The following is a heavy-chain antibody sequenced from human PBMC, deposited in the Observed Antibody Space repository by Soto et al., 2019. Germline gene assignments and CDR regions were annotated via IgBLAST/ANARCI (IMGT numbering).Heavy chain of an antibody. CDR1: GYSFTNYW. Sequence: GASLKISCQGSGYSFTNYWVGWVRQIPGRGLEWMGIIHPGDSDTRYSPFFQGQVTISADKSISTAYLQWSSLKASDTAMYYCARLNGYCVSTSCHGYYGMDVWGQGTTVTVSS. J-gene: IGHJ6*02. D-gene: IGHD2-2*03. CDR2: IHPGDSDT. CDR3: ARLNGYCVSTSCHGYYGMDV. V-gene: IGHV5-51*01.